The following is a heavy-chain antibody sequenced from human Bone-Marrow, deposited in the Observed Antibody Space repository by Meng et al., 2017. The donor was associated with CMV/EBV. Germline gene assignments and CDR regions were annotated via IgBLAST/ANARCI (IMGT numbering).Heavy chain of an antibody. CDR1: GGTFSSYA. CDR3: ARDYSNNPPGTFGPLHDP. Sequence: QVQLVQVGAEVKKPGSSVKVSCKASGGTFSSYAISWVRQAPGQGLEWMGGIIPIFGTANYAQKFQGRVTITADESTSTAYMELSSLRSEDTAVYYCARDYSNNPPGTFGPLHDPWGQGTLVTVSS. D-gene: IGHD4-11*01. CDR2: IIPIFGTA. V-gene: IGHV1-69*12. J-gene: IGHJ5*02.